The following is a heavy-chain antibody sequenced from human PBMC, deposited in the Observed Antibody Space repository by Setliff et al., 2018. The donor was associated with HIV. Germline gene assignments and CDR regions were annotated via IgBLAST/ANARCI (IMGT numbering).Heavy chain of an antibody. CDR2: IYPEDSNI. V-gene: IGHV5-51*01. J-gene: IGHJ3*02. CDR1: DYTFTTYR. Sequence: GESLTISCKAVDYTFTTYRIGWVRQMPGEGLEWMGIIYPEDSNIKYNPSFQNQVTISADKSISTAYLQVHNLKASDTATYYCARRDGRSMNAFEIWGPGTMVTVSS. D-gene: IGHD6-13*01. CDR3: ARRDGRSMNAFEI.